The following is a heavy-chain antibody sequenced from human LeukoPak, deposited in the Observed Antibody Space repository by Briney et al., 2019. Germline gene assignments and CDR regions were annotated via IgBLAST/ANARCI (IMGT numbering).Heavy chain of an antibody. D-gene: IGHD6-19*01. Sequence: GGSLRLSCAASGFTFSSYSMNWVRQAPGKGLEYVAGILHFTHYSVKGRFSISRDNSKNTLYLQMNSLRDEDTAVYYCVKRQIAVAASPFDDWGQGTLVTVSS. CDR1: GFTFSSYS. CDR3: VKRQIAVAASPFDD. J-gene: IGHJ4*02. V-gene: IGHV3-30*02. CDR2: ILHFT.